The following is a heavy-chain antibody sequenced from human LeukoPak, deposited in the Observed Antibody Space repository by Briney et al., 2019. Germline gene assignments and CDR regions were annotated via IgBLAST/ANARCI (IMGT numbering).Heavy chain of an antibody. J-gene: IGHJ4*02. CDR3: AKDEAGLGPRLTMVRGVIIDY. V-gene: IGHV3-30*02. CDR2: IRYDGSNK. D-gene: IGHD3-10*01. CDR1: GFTFSSYG. Sequence: GGSLRLSCAASGFTFSSYGMHWVRQAPGKGLEWVAFIRYDGSNKYYADSVKGRFTISRDNSKNTLYLQMNSLRAEDTAVYYCAKDEAGLGPRLTMVRGVIIDYWGQGTLVTVSS.